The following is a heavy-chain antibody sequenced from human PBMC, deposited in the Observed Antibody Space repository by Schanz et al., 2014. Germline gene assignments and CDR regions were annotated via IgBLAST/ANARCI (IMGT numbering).Heavy chain of an antibody. D-gene: IGHD3-16*01. Sequence: EVQLLDSGGGLVQPGGSLRLSCAASGFTFSTYAMSWVRQAPGKGLEWVSAMSGSGSSTYYADSVKARFTISRDNSKNTQSPQITNLRTEGPAVEYCAEDPCQGEYDFYCDYWGQGTLVTVSS. CDR3: AEDPCQGEYDFYCDY. CDR2: MSGSGSST. CDR1: GFTFSTYA. J-gene: IGHJ4*02. V-gene: IGHV3-23*01.